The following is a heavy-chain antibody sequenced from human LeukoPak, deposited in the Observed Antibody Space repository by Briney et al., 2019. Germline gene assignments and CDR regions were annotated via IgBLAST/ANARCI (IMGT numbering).Heavy chain of an antibody. V-gene: IGHV3-49*03. Sequence: GGSLRLSCTASGFTFGDYAMSWFRQAPGKGLEWVGFIRSKAYGGTTEYAASVKGRFTISRDDSKSIAYLQMNSLKTEDTAVYYCTREMVYAGNYYYYYMDVWGKGTTVTVSS. CDR2: IRSKAYGGTT. J-gene: IGHJ6*03. D-gene: IGHD2-8*01. CDR1: GFTFGDYA. CDR3: TREMVYAGNYYYYYMDV.